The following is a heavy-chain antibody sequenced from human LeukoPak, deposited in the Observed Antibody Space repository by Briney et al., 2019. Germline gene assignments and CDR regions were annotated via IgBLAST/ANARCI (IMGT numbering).Heavy chain of an antibody. CDR1: GGSISSSSYY. J-gene: IGHJ4*02. V-gene: IGHV4-39*01. D-gene: IGHD3-22*01. CDR3: ARTGYYYDSSGYGDDY. CDR2: IYYSGST. Sequence: SETLSLTCTVSGGSISSSSYYWGWTRQPPGKGLEWIGSIYYSGSTYYNPSLSSLVTISVDTSKNQFSLKLSSVTATDTAVYYCARTGYYYDSSGYGDDYWGQGTLVTVSS.